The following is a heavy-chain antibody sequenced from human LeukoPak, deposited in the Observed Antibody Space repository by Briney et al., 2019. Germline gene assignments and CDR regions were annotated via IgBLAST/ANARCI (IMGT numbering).Heavy chain of an antibody. Sequence: PGGSLRLSCAASGFTFSSYAMSWVRQAPGKGLEWVSAISGSDASTYYGDSVKGRFGISRDNSKNALYLQMNSLRAEDTAVYYCSRAGYCSSTSCLVDAFDIWGQGTMVTVSS. D-gene: IGHD2-2*01. CDR3: SRAGYCSSTSCLVDAFDI. J-gene: IGHJ3*02. CDR1: GFTFSSYA. CDR2: ISGSDAST. V-gene: IGHV3-23*01.